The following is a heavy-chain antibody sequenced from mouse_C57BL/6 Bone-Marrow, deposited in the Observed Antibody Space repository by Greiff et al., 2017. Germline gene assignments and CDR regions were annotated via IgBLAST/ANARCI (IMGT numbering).Heavy chain of an antibody. CDR3: ARGPPITAVVVPFDY. CDR1: GYSFTDYN. V-gene: IGHV1-39*01. Sequence: EVKLMESGPELVKPGASVKISCKASGYSFTDYNMNWVKQSNGKSLEWIGVINPNYGTTSYNQKFKGKATLTVDQSSSTAYMQLNSLTSEDSAVYYCARGPPITAVVVPFDYWGQGTTLTVSS. D-gene: IGHD1-1*01. J-gene: IGHJ2*01. CDR2: INPNYGTT.